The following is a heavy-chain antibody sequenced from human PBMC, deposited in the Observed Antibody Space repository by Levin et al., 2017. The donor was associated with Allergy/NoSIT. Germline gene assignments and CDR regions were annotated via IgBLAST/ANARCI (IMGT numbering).Heavy chain of an antibody. CDR2: INHSRST. V-gene: IGHV4-34*01. CDR1: GGSFSYYY. Sequence: SETLSLTCAVYGGSFSYYYWSWIRQPPGKGLEWIGEINHSRSTNYNPSLKSRVTISVDTSKNQFSLKLSSVTAADTAVYYCARGGEYYDILTGYLYLDYWGQGTLVTVSS. CDR3: ARGGEYYDILTGYLYLDY. J-gene: IGHJ4*02. D-gene: IGHD3-9*01.